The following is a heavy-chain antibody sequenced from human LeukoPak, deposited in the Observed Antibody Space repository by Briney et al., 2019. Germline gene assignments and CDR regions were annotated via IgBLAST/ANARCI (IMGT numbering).Heavy chain of an antibody. CDR1: GGSSSVYY. J-gene: IGHJ4*02. V-gene: IGHV4-34*01. Sequence: SETLSLTCAVYGGSSSVYYWSWIRQPPGKGLEGIGEINHSGSTKFNPSLKSRVTLSIETSRNQFSLNLSSVTAADTAVYYCARLFCYSTACYVDSWGQGTLVTVSS. CDR2: INHSGST. CDR3: ARLFCYSTACYVDS. D-gene: IGHD2-2*01.